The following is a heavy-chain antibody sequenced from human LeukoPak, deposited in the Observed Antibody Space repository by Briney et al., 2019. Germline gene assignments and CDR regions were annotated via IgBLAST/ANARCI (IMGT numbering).Heavy chain of an antibody. Sequence: PGGSLRLSCGASGFTLSSYWMTWVRQAPGKGLEWVANIKEDGSKKYYVESVRGRFTISRDNAENSLYLQMNSLRAEDTAVYYCARTPIAARWFDPWGQGTLVTVSS. CDR1: GFTLSSYW. D-gene: IGHD6-6*01. V-gene: IGHV3-7*03. CDR3: ARTPIAARWFDP. CDR2: IKEDGSKK. J-gene: IGHJ5*02.